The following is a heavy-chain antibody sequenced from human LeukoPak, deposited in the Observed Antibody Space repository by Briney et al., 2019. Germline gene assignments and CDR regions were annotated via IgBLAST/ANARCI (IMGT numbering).Heavy chain of an antibody. CDR2: IYTSGST. V-gene: IGHV4-4*07. D-gene: IGHD1-26*01. CDR1: GGSISSYH. CDR3: ARDCLFRSSQDY. J-gene: IGHJ4*02. Sequence: SETLSLTCTVSGGSISSYHWSWIRQPAGKGLEWIGRIYTSGSTNYNPSLKSRVTMSVDTSKNQFSLKLSSVTAADTAVYYCARDCLFRSSQDYWGQGTLVTVSS.